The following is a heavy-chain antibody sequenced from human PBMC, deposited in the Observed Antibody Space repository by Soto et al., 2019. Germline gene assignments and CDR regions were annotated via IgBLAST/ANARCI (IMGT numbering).Heavy chain of an antibody. J-gene: IGHJ5*02. CDR1: GFTFSSYS. CDR3: ARSLGYSGYDSENWFDP. V-gene: IGHV3-21*01. D-gene: IGHD5-12*01. CDR2: ISSSSSYI. Sequence: PGGSLRLSCAASGFTFSSYSMNWVRQAPGKGLEWVSSISSSSSYIYYADSVKGRFTISRDNAKNSLYLQMNSLRAEDTAVYYCARSLGYSGYDSENWFDPWGQGTLVTVSS.